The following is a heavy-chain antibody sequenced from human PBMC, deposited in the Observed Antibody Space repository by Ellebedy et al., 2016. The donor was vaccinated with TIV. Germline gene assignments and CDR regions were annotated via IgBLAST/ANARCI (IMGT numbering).Heavy chain of an antibody. CDR3: ARRADFLGY. CDR2: IKEDGSEI. CDR1: GFTFSTYW. Sequence: GESLKISCAASGFTFSTYWMSWVRQAPGKGLEWVANIKEDGSEIYYVDSVKGRFTISRNNGRSSLYLQMSSLRAEDTAIYYCARRADFLGYWGQGTLVTVSS. D-gene: IGHD3-3*01. J-gene: IGHJ4*02. V-gene: IGHV3-7*03.